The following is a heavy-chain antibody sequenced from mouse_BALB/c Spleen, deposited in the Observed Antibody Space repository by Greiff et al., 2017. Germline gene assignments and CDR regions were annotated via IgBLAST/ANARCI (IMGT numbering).Heavy chain of an antibody. CDR1: GYAFSSYW. Sequence: QGHVKQSGAELVRPGSSVKISCKASGYAFSSYWMNWVKQRPGQGLEWIGQIYPGDGDTNYNGKFKGKATLTADKSSSTAYMQLSSLTSEDSAVYFCARGTTVVATNYWGQGTTLTVSS. J-gene: IGHJ2*01. CDR2: IYPGDGDT. D-gene: IGHD1-1*01. CDR3: ARGTTVVATNY. V-gene: IGHV1-80*01.